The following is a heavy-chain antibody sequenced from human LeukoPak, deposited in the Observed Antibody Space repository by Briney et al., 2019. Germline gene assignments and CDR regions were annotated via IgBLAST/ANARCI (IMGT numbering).Heavy chain of an antibody. V-gene: IGHV4-4*07. CDR3: AREEMTTVNKFDY. J-gene: IGHJ4*02. CDR2: IYTSGST. D-gene: IGHD4-17*01. CDR1: GGSIRSYY. Sequence: SETLSLTCTVSGGSIRSYYWSWIRQPAGKGLEWIGRIYTSGSTNYNPSLKSRVTMSVDTSKNQFSLKLSSVTAADTAVYYCAREEMTTVNKFDYWGQGTLVTVSS.